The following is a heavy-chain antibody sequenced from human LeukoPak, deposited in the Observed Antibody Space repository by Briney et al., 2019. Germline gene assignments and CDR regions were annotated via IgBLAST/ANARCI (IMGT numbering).Heavy chain of an antibody. V-gene: IGHV4-34*01. J-gene: IGHJ4*02. Sequence: SETLSLTCAAYGGSFSGYYWSWIRQPPGKGLEWIGEINHSGSTNYNPSLKSRVTISVDTSKNQFSLKLSSVTAADTAVYYCARCKVAGNFDCWGQGTLVTVSS. CDR2: INHSGST. D-gene: IGHD6-19*01. CDR3: ARCKVAGNFDC. CDR1: GGSFSGYY.